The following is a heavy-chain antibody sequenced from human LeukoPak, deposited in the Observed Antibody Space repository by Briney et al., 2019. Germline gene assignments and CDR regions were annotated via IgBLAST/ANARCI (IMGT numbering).Heavy chain of an antibody. CDR3: ARALYSYDSSGPSSSGYYFDY. J-gene: IGHJ4*02. D-gene: IGHD3-22*01. CDR1: GFTFSSYS. Sequence: GGSLRFSCVASGFTFSSYSMNWVRQAPGKGLEWVSYISSSSSTKYYADSVQGRFTISRDNAKNSLYLQMNSLRAEDTAVYYCARALYSYDSSGPSSSGYYFDYWGQGTLVIVSS. V-gene: IGHV3-48*04. CDR2: ISSSSSTK.